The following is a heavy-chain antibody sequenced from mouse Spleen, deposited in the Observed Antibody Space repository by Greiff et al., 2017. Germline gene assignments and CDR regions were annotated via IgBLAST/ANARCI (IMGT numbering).Heavy chain of an antibody. CDR3: ARRSTTVPYYFDY. CDR1: GYTFTDYY. V-gene: IGHV1-26*01. D-gene: IGHD1-1*01. CDR2: INPNNGGT. Sequence: EVQLQQSGPELVKPGASVKISCKASGYTFTDYYMNWVKQSHGKSLEWIGDINPNNGGTSYNQKFKGKATLTVDKSSSTAYMELRSLTSEDSAVYYCARRSTTVPYYFDYWGQGTTLTVSS. J-gene: IGHJ2*01.